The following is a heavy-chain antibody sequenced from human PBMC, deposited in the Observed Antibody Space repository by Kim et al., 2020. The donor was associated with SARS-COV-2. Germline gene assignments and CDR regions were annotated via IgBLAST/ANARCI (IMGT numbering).Heavy chain of an antibody. Sequence: GGSLRLSCAASGFTFSSYGMHWVRQAPGKGLEWVAVISYDGSNKYYADSVKGRFTISRDNSKNTLYLQMNSLIAEDTAVYYCAKVKNRYCSGGSCLGGMDVWGQGTTVTVSS. J-gene: IGHJ6*02. CDR2: ISYDGSNK. CDR3: AKVKNRYCSGGSCLGGMDV. V-gene: IGHV3-30*18. D-gene: IGHD2-15*01. CDR1: GFTFSSYG.